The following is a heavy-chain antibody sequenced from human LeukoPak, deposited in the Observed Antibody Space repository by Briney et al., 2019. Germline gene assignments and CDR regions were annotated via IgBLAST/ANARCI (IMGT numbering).Heavy chain of an antibody. Sequence: GESLKISCQGSGYSFTSYWIGWLRQMPGKGLEWMGIIYPGDSDTRYSPSFQGQVTISADKSISTACLQWSSLKASDTAMYYCARPSSSWSHGAFDIWGQGTMVTVSS. CDR2: IYPGDSDT. CDR3: ARPSSSWSHGAFDI. V-gene: IGHV5-51*01. J-gene: IGHJ3*02. CDR1: GYSFTSYW. D-gene: IGHD6-13*01.